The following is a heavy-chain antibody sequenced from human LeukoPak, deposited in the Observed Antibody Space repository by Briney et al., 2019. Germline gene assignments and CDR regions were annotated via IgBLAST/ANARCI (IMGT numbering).Heavy chain of an antibody. J-gene: IGHJ6*03. V-gene: IGHV4-39*07. CDR1: GGSISSSSYY. CDR2: IYYSGST. Sequence: SETLSLTCTVSGGSISSSSYYWGWIRQPPGKGLEWIGSIYYSGSTYYNPSLKSRVTISVDTSKNQFSLKQISVTAADTAVYYCASVVIGSGKDYYYYYMDVWGKGTTATVSS. D-gene: IGHD3-10*01. CDR3: ASVVIGSGKDYYYYYMDV.